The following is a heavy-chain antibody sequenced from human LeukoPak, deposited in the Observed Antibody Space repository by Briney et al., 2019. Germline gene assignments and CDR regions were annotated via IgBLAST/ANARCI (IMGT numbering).Heavy chain of an antibody. CDR2: MNPNSGNT. CDR1: GYTFTGYY. J-gene: IGHJ3*02. D-gene: IGHD3-22*01. CDR3: ARAGYYYDSSGYPPDAFDI. V-gene: IGHV1-8*02. Sequence: ASVKVSCKASGYTFTGYYMHWVRQAPGQGLEWMGWMNPNSGNTGYAQKFQGRVTMTRNTSISTAYMELSSLRSEDTAVYYCARAGYYYDSSGYPPDAFDIWGQGTMVTVSS.